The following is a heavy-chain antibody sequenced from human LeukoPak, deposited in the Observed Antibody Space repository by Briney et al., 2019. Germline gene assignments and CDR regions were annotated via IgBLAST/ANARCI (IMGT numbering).Heavy chain of an antibody. CDR3: ARGGGYSYGYLRY. V-gene: IGHV1-2*02. Sequence: GASVKVSCKASGYTFTGYDMNWVRQAPGQGLEWMGWINPNSGGTNYAQKFQGRVTMTRDTSTSTAYMELSRLRSDDTAVYYCARGGGYSYGYLRYWGQGTLVTVSS. J-gene: IGHJ4*02. D-gene: IGHD5-18*01. CDR2: INPNSGGT. CDR1: GYTFTGYD.